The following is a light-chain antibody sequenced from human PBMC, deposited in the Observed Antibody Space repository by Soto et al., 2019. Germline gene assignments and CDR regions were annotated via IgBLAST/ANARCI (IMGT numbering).Light chain of an antibody. J-gene: IGLJ3*02. V-gene: IGLV1-40*01. CDR3: QAYDDSLTASV. Sequence: QSALTQPPSVSGAPGQRVTIPCTGNSSNLGAGYDVHWYQQLPGTAPKLVIYGNRNRPSGVPERFSGSKSGTSASLAITGLQAEVEGDYYCQAYDDSLTASVFGGGTKLTVL. CDR1: SSNLGAGYD. CDR2: GNR.